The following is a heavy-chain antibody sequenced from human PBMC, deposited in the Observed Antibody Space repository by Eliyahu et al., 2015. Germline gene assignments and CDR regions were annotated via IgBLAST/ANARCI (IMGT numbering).Heavy chain of an antibody. CDR3: AKDFPAYDYSSSFDY. D-gene: IGHD4-11*01. CDR1: GFXFXXYG. CDR2: IRYDGSSK. V-gene: IGHV3-30*02. Sequence: QVQLVESGGGVVQPGGSLRXSCAASGFXFXXYGMHWVRQAPGKGLEWVAFIRYDGSSKNYADSVKGRFTISRDNSKNTLYVQMNSLRAEDTAVYYCAKDFPAYDYSSSFDYWGQGTLVTVSS. J-gene: IGHJ4*02.